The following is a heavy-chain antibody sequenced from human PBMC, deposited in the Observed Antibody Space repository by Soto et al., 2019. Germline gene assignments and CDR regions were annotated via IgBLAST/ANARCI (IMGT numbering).Heavy chain of an antibody. J-gene: IGHJ4*02. CDR1: GYTFTSYG. CDR2: IRAYNGNT. D-gene: IGHD1-7*01. Sequence: QVQLLQSGAEVKKPGASVKVSCKASGYTFTSYGISWVRPAPGQGLAGMGWIRAYNGNTNYAQKLQDRVTMTTDTSTSTAYMELRSLLSDDTAVYYCARGTRRFRVPPHPVYWGQGTLVTVSS. CDR3: ARGTRRFRVPPHPVY. V-gene: IGHV1-18*01.